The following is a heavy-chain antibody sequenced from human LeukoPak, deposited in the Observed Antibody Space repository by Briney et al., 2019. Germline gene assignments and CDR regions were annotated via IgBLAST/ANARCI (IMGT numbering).Heavy chain of an antibody. CDR1: GFTVSSNY. Sequence: PGGSLRLSCAASGFTVSSNYMSWVRQAPGKGLEWVSVIYSGGSTYYADSVKGRFTISRDNSKNTLYLQMNSLRAEDTAVYYCARDMARYSGYGYDYWGQGTLVTVSS. D-gene: IGHD5-12*01. CDR2: IYSGGST. J-gene: IGHJ4*02. CDR3: ARDMARYSGYGYDY. V-gene: IGHV3-66*01.